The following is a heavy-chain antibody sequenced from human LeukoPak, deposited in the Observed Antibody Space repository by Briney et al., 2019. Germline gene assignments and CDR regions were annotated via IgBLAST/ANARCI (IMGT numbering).Heavy chain of an antibody. J-gene: IGHJ2*01. CDR2: IYYTGST. CDR3: ARLDWSNWCFDL. D-gene: IGHD3/OR15-3a*01. Sequence: SETLSLTCAVSGGSISSGSYYWGWIRQPPGKGLERIGSIYYTGSTYYNPSLKSRVTISVDTSKNQFSLNLSSVTAADTAVYYCARLDWSNWCFDLWGRGTLVIVSS. V-gene: IGHV4-39*01. CDR1: GGSISSGSYY.